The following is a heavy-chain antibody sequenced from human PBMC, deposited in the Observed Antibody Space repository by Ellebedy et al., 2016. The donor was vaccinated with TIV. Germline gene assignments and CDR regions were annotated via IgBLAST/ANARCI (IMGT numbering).Heavy chain of an antibody. CDR3: ARRLEGSSPDAFSV. Sequence: AASVKVSCKASGYTFTSYGISWVRQAPGQGLEWMGWVSPYNGHADYKEKFQGRVTMTIDTSTTTAYMELRSLRSDDTAIYYCARRLEGSSPDAFSVWGQGTMVTVSS. D-gene: IGHD3-16*01. CDR2: VSPYNGHA. J-gene: IGHJ3*01. CDR1: GYTFTSYG. V-gene: IGHV1-18*01.